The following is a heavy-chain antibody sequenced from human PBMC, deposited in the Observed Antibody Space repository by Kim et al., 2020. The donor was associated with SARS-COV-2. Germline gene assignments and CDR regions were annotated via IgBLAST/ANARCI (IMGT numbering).Heavy chain of an antibody. J-gene: IGHJ6*02. CDR1: GGSFSDYD. CDR2: ITHSGRT. CDR3: ARGTRFSYYYAMDV. Sequence: SETLSLTCNVSGGSFSDYDWTWIRRPSTKGLEWIGEITHSGRTTHNPSLKSRVTLSVDTAKNQFSLRLSSVTVADTAVYYCARGTRFSYYYAMDVWGQGTTVTVSS. V-gene: IGHV4-34*01.